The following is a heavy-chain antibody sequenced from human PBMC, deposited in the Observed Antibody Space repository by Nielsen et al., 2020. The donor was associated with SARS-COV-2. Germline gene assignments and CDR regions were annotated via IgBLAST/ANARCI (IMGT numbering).Heavy chain of an antibody. CDR3: ARDWSRAFDV. CDR1: GLTFSSLW. V-gene: IGHV3-7*01. CDR2: IKPDGSEK. J-gene: IGHJ3*01. Sequence: GESLKISCAASGLTFSSLWMSWVRQVPGKGLEWVADIKPDGSEKFYVDSVKGRFTISRDNAKNSMSLQMNSLRVEDTAVYYCARDWSRAFDVWGQGTMVTVSS.